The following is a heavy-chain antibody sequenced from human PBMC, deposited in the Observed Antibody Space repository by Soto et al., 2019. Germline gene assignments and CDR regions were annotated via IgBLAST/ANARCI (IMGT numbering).Heavy chain of an antibody. CDR1: GYTFTSYD. D-gene: IGHD3-3*01. V-gene: IGHV1-8*01. CDR2: MNPNSGNT. Sequence: ASVKVSCKASGYTFTSYDINWVRQATGQGLEWMGWMNPNSGNTGYAQKFQGRVTMTRNTSISTAYMELSSLRSEDTAVYYCAILERITIFGVDDYWGQGTLVTVS. CDR3: AILERITIFGVDDY. J-gene: IGHJ4*02.